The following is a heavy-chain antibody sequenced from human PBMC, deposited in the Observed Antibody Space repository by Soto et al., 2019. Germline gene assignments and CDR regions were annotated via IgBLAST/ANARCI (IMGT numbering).Heavy chain of an antibody. CDR3: SRYKNYYDSSGYYVAFDY. J-gene: IGHJ4*02. V-gene: IGHV4-31*01. CDR2: IYYSGST. D-gene: IGHD3-22*01. Sequence: QVQLQESGPGLVKPSQTLSLTCTVSGGSISSGGYYWSWIRQHPGKGLEWIGYIYYSGSTYYNPSPKDPVNKTISTSKNQLPQKLSPVTAADTGVDYCSRYKNYYDSSGYYVAFDYRGQGTLVTVSS. CDR1: GGSISSGGYY.